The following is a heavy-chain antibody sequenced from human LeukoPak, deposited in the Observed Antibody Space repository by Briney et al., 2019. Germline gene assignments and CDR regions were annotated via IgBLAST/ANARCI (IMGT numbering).Heavy chain of an antibody. Sequence: GGSLRLSCAASGSTFSSYWMHWVRQAPGKGLVWVSRINSDGSSTSYADSVKGRFTISRDSAKNTLYLQMNSLRAEGTAVYYCARGYYYGSGSYSGNWFDPWGQGTLVTVSS. CDR3: ARGYYYGSGSYSGNWFDP. D-gene: IGHD3-10*01. J-gene: IGHJ5*02. CDR1: GSTFSSYW. V-gene: IGHV3-74*01. CDR2: INSDGSST.